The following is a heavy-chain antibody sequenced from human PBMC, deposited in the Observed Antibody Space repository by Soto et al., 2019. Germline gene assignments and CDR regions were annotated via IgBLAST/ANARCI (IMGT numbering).Heavy chain of an antibody. CDR1: GYTFTGYY. CDR2: INPNSGGT. CDR3: ARGGLLVPARLYAAFDI. Sequence: GASVKVSCKASGYTFTGYYMHWVRQAPGQGLEWMGWINPNSGGTNYAQKFQGWVTMTRDTSISTAYMELRRLRSDDTAVYYCARGGLLVPARLYAAFDIWGQGTMVTVSS. V-gene: IGHV1-2*04. J-gene: IGHJ3*02. D-gene: IGHD2-2*01.